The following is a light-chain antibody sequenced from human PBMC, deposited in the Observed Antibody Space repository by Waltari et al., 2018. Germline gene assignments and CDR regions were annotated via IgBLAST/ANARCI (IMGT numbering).Light chain of an antibody. V-gene: IGKV3-20*01. J-gene: IGKJ3*01. CDR3: YQYGFSPFT. CDR1: QSVSSSY. CDR2: GAS. Sequence: EIVLTQSPGTLSLSPGERATLSCRASQSVSSSYLAWYQQKPGQAPRLLIYGASSRATDIPDRFSGSGSGTDFTLTISRLETEDFAVYYCYQYGFSPFTFGPGTKVDIK.